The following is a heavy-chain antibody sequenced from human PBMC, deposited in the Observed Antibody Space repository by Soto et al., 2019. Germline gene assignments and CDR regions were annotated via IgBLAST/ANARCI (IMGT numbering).Heavy chain of an antibody. D-gene: IGHD2-2*01. CDR3: AISPSNDAFDF. CDR1: GGSVSSSYYY. Sequence: KPSETLSLTCTVSGGSVSSSYYYWTWIRQPPGKGLEWIGHISYSGSTNYNPSLKSRVTISVDTSKNQFSLNLSSVTAADTAVYFCAISPSNDAFDFWGQGTMVTVSS. CDR2: ISYSGST. J-gene: IGHJ3*01. V-gene: IGHV4-61*01.